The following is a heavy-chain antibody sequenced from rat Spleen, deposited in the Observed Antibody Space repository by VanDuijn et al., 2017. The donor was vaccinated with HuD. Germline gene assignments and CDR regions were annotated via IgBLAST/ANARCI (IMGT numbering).Heavy chain of an antibody. V-gene: IGHV5-31*01. CDR1: GFTFNNYW. Sequence: EVQLVESGGGLVQPGRSLKLSCVASGFTFNNYWMTWIRQAPGKGLEWVASITNTGGSTYYPDSVKGRFTISRDNAKSTLYLQMNSLRSEDTATYYCTRWGTIAAISTPRVMDAWGQGASVTVSS. CDR2: ITNTGGST. D-gene: IGHD1-2*01. CDR3: TRWGTIAAISTPRVMDA. J-gene: IGHJ4*01.